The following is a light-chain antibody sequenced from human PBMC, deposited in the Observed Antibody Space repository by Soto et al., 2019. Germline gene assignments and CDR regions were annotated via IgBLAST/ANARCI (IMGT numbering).Light chain of an antibody. V-gene: IGKV3-15*01. Sequence: EIVMTQSPATLSVSPGERATLSCRASQSVSSDLAWYQQKPGQAPRLLIYDASTRATGIPVRFSGSGSGTEFTLTISSLQSEDFALYSCQQYNKWPPFTYSGGTKVEI. CDR2: DAS. CDR1: QSVSSD. J-gene: IGKJ4*01. CDR3: QQYNKWPPFT.